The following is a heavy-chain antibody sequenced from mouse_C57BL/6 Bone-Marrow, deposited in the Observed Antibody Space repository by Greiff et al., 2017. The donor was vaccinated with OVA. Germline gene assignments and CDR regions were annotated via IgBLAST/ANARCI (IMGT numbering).Heavy chain of an antibody. J-gene: IGHJ2*01. V-gene: IGHV1-15*01. CDR3: TRLRREADY. CDR1: GYTFTDYE. CDR2: IDPETGGT. D-gene: IGHD2-12*01. Sequence: VQLQQSGAELVRPGASVTLSCKASGYTFTDYEMHWVKQTPVHGLEWIGAIDPETGGTAYNQKFKGKAILTADKSSSTAYMELRSLTSEDSAVHYCTRLRREADYWGQGTTLTVSS.